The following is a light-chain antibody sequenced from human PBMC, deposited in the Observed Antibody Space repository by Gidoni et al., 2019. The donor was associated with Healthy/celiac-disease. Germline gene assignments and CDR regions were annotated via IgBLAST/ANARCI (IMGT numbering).Light chain of an antibody. Sequence: QSALTHPPPVSGSPRQAGTISCPGTSRDVGSYNRVSWYQQPPGTAPKLMMYEVSDRPSGVPDRFSGSKSGNTASLTISGLQAEDEADYYCSSYTSSSSLVFGGGTKLTX. V-gene: IGLV2-18*02. CDR2: EVS. CDR3: SSYTSSSSLV. J-gene: IGLJ2*01. CDR1: SRDVGSYNR.